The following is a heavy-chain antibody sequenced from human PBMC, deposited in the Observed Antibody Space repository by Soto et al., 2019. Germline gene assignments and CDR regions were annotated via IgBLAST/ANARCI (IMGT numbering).Heavy chain of an antibody. CDR1: GFTFSSYE. J-gene: IGHJ6*02. CDR3: ARDTAILKAKYGMHV. Sequence: PGGSLRLSCAASGFTFSSYEMNCVRHSPGKWLEWVSYISSSGSTIYYADSVKGRFTISRDNAKNSLYLQMNSLRAEDTAVYYCARDTAILKAKYGMHVWGQATTVTVSS. D-gene: IGHD2-21*01. CDR2: ISSSGSTI. V-gene: IGHV3-48*03.